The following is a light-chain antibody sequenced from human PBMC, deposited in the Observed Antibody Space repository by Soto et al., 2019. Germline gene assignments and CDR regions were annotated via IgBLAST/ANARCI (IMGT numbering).Light chain of an antibody. CDR3: QQYWSTPLT. J-gene: IGKJ4*01. V-gene: IGKV4-1*01. CDR2: WAS. Sequence: DIVMTQSPDSLAVSLGERATINCKSSQSIISSSTNKNYLAWYQQKPGQPPKLLIYWASTREFGVPDRLSGSGSGTDFILTISSLQAEDVAVYYCQQYWSTPLTFGGGTKVEIK. CDR1: QSIISSSTNKNY.